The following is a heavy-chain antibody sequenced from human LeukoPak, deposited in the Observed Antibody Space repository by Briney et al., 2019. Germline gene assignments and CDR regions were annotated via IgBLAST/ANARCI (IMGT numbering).Heavy chain of an antibody. J-gene: IGHJ4*02. V-gene: IGHV3-53*01. CDR1: GFTVSSYY. Sequence: PGGSLRLSCAASGFTVSSYYMSWVRQAPGKGLEWVSVIYSGGTTYYADSVKGRFTISRDNSKNTEYLQMNSLRAEDTAVYYCARGTNAYPSYFDYWGQGTLVTVSS. CDR2: IYSGGTT. D-gene: IGHD2-8*01. CDR3: ARGTNAYPSYFDY.